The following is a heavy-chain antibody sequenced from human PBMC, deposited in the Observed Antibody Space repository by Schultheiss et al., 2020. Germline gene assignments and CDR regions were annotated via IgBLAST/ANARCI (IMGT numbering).Heavy chain of an antibody. V-gene: IGHV4-61*01. Sequence: SQTLSLTCTVSGGSVSSGSYYWSWIRQPPGKGLEWIGYIYYSGSTNYNPSLKSRVTISIDTSKNQFSLKLSSVTAADTAVYYCATSRSFDYWGQGTLVTVSS. CDR2: IYYSGST. CDR3: ATSRSFDY. CDR1: GGSVSSGSYY. J-gene: IGHJ4*02.